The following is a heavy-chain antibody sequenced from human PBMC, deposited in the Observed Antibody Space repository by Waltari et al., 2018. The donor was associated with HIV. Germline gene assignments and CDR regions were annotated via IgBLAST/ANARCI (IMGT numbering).Heavy chain of an antibody. V-gene: IGHV3-53*01. CDR1: GFTVSSNY. D-gene: IGHD6-19*01. CDR3: AREPSPGIAVAGTFPY. J-gene: IGHJ4*02. CDR2: VYSGGNT. Sequence: EVQLVESGGGLIQPGGSLRLSCAASGFTVSSNYMSWVRQAPGKGREWVSFVYSGGNTYYADSVQGRFTISRDNSKNTLYLQMNSLRAEDTAVYYCAREPSPGIAVAGTFPYWGQGTLVTVSS.